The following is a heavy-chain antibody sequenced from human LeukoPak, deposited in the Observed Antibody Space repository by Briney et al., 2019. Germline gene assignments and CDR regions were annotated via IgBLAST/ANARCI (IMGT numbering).Heavy chain of an antibody. J-gene: IGHJ5*02. Sequence: PSETLSLTCAVDGGSFSGYYWSWIRQPPGKGLEWIGEINHSGSTNYNPSLKSRVTISVDTSKNQFSLKLSSVTAADTAVYYCARTNIRYNWNYYSHNWFDPWGQGTLVTVSS. D-gene: IGHD1-7*01. CDR2: INHSGST. CDR3: ARTNIRYNWNYYSHNWFDP. V-gene: IGHV4-34*01. CDR1: GGSFSGYY.